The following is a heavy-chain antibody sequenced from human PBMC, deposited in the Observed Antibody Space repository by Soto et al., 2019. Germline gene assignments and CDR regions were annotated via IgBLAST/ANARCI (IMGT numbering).Heavy chain of an antibody. D-gene: IGHD6-13*01. CDR1: GFTFSSYW. Sequence: EVQLVESGGGLVQPGGSLRLSCAASGFTFSSYWMHWVRQAPGKGLVWVSRINSDGSSTSYADSVKGRFTISRDNAKNTLYLQMNSLGAEDTAVYYCARVIAAAVSYGMDVWGQGTTVTVSS. CDR3: ARVIAAAVSYGMDV. CDR2: INSDGSST. V-gene: IGHV3-74*01. J-gene: IGHJ6*02.